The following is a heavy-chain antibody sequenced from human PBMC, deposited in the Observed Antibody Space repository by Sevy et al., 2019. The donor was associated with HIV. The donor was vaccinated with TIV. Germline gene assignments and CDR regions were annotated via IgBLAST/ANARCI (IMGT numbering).Heavy chain of an antibody. Sequence: ASVKVSCKASGYTFINHYIHWVRQAPGQGLEWMGWINPNTGDTNYAQKFQGRVTMTRDTSISTVYMELTRLTSDDTAVYYCASFSWLDFWGQGTLVTVSS. CDR2: INPNTGDT. CDR1: GYTFINHY. V-gene: IGHV1-2*02. J-gene: IGHJ5*01. CDR3: ASFSWLDF.